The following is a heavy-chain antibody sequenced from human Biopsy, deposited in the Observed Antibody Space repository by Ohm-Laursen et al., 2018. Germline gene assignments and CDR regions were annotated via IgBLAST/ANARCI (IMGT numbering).Heavy chain of an antibody. V-gene: IGHV4-34*01. D-gene: IGHD1-26*01. J-gene: IGHJ4*02. Sequence: PSQTLSLTCAVSGESFSDYYWSWIRQSPGKGLEWIGEINHRGRSSYSPSLQSRVTISVDASKNQFSLIMKSVTAADTAVYFCAREGGGLLPIRLTDFWGPGMMVTVSS. CDR1: GESFSDYY. CDR3: AREGGGLLPIRLTDF. CDR2: INHRGRS.